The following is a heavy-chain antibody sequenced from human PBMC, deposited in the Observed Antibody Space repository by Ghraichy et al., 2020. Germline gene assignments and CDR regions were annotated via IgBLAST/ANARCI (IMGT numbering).Heavy chain of an antibody. Sequence: SETLSLTCTVSGGSISSYYWSWIRQPPGKGLEWIGYIYYSGSTNYNPSLKSRVTISVDTSKNQFSLKLSSVTAADTAVYYCARGTRDYYDSSGYYPPPFDYWGQGTLVTVSS. CDR1: GGSISSYY. D-gene: IGHD3-22*01. J-gene: IGHJ4*02. CDR3: ARGTRDYYDSSGYYPPPFDY. CDR2: IYYSGST. V-gene: IGHV4-59*01.